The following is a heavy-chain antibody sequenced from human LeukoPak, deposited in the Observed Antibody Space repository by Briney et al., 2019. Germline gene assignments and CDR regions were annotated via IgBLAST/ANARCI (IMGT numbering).Heavy chain of an antibody. CDR1: GFTFSSYG. Sequence: GGTLRLSCAASGFTFSSYGMSWVRQAPGKGLEWVSAISGSGGSTYYADSVKGRFTISRDNSKNTLYLQMNSLRAEDTAVYYCARAKRNGFDIWGQGTLVTVYS. V-gene: IGHV3-23*01. D-gene: IGHD2-8*01. CDR2: ISGSGGST. J-gene: IGHJ4*02. CDR3: ARAKRNGFDI.